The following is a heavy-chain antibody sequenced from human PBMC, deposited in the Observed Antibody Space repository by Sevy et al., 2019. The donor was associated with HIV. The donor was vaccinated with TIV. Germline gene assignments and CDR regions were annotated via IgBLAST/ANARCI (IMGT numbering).Heavy chain of an antibody. V-gene: IGHV3-48*03. D-gene: IGHD4-17*01. CDR1: GFTFSTYE. CDR2: ISSSGISI. J-gene: IGHJ4*02. Sequence: GGSLRLSCAASGFTFSTYEMNWVRQAPGEGLEWVSYISSSGISIYYVDSVKGRFTISRENAKNSLYLQMNSLRAEDTAVYYCARVKNEYGDYGTLDYWGQGTLVTVSS. CDR3: ARVKNEYGDYGTLDY.